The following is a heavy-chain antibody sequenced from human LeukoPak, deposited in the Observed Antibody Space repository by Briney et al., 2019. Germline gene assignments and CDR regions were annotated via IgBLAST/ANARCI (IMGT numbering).Heavy chain of an antibody. CDR2: IKQDGTEK. J-gene: IGHJ4*02. CDR3: AKGGASVTRYVDY. V-gene: IGHV3-7*01. D-gene: IGHD4-17*01. Sequence: PGGSLRLSCAASGFTFSSCWMNWVRQAPGKGLEWVANIKQDGTEKYFVDSVKGRFTISRDNSQNTLYLQMNSLRPEDTAVYYCAKGGASVTRYVDYWGQGTLVTVSS. CDR1: GFTFSSCW.